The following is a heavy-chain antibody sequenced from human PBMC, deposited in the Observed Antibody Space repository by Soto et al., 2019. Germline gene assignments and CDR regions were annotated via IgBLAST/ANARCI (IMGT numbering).Heavy chain of an antibody. J-gene: IGHJ4*02. CDR3: TGVAARRSRDY. CDR2: IKSKTDGGTT. D-gene: IGHD6-6*01. Sequence: EVQLVESGGGLVKPGGSLRLSCAASGFTFSNAWMSWVRQAPGKGLEWVGRIKSKTDGGTTDYAAPVKGRFTISRDDSNNTLYLQMNSLKTEDTAVYYCTGVAARRSRDYWGQGTLVTVSS. V-gene: IGHV3-15*01. CDR1: GFTFSNAW.